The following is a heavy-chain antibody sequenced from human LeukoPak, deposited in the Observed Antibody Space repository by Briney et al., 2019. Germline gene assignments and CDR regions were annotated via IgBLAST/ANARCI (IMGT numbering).Heavy chain of an antibody. V-gene: IGHV4-39*07. J-gene: IGHJ4*02. Sequence: SETLSLTCTVSGGSISSSSYYWGWIRQPPGKGLEWIGSIYYNGSTYYNPSLKSRVTISVDTSKNQFSLKLSSVTAADTAVYYCARETTFAKLLGDWGQGTLVTVFS. CDR2: IYYNGST. CDR1: GGSISSSSYY. D-gene: IGHD2-15*01. CDR3: ARETTFAKLLGD.